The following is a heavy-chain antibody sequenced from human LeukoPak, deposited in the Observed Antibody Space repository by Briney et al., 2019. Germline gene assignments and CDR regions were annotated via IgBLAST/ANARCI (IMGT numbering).Heavy chain of an antibody. V-gene: IGHV1-18*01. CDR2: ISAYNGNT. CDR3: ARVSDSSGWSLFDY. Sequence: ASVKVSCKASGYTFTSYGISWVRQAPGQGLEWMGWISAYNGNTNYAQKLQGRVTMTTDTSTSTAYMELRSLRSDDTAVYYCARVSDSSGWSLFDYWGQGTLVTVSS. CDR1: GYTFTSYG. D-gene: IGHD6-19*01. J-gene: IGHJ4*02.